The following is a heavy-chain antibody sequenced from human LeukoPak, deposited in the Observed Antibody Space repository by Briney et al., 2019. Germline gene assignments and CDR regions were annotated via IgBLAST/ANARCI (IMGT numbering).Heavy chain of an antibody. Sequence: GGSLRLSCAASGFTFSDYGMHWVRQAPGKGLEWVTFIRYDGSKKYYADSVKGRFTFSRGNSKNMLYLQMNSLRADDTAIYYCVKGRDFYFDYWGQGTLVTVSP. CDR2: IRYDGSKK. J-gene: IGHJ4*02. V-gene: IGHV3-30*02. D-gene: IGHD3/OR15-3a*01. CDR1: GFTFSDYG. CDR3: VKGRDFYFDY.